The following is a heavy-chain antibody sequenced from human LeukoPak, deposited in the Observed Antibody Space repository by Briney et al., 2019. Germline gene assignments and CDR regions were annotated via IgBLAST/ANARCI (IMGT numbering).Heavy chain of an antibody. CDR3: ASRRVGSSSPRSFDY. J-gene: IGHJ4*02. CDR2: MNPNSGNT. Sequence: ASVKVSCKASVYTFTSYDINWVRQATGQGLEWMGWMNPNSGNTGYAQKFQGRVTMTRNNSISTAYMELSSLRSEDTAVYYCASRRVGSSSPRSFDYWGQGTLVTVSS. CDR1: VYTFTSYD. D-gene: IGHD6-13*01. V-gene: IGHV1-8*01.